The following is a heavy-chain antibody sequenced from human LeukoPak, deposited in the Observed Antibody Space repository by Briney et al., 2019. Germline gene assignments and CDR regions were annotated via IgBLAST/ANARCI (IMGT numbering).Heavy chain of an antibody. CDR1: GFTFSDYY. CDR2: ISSSSSYI. J-gene: IGHJ4*02. CDR3: ARDEVYGDYVVDY. V-gene: IGHV3-11*06. D-gene: IGHD4-17*01. Sequence: PGGSLRLSCAASGFTFSDYYMSWIRQAPGKGLEWVSSISSSSSYIYYADSVKGRFTISRDNAKNSLYLQMNSLRAEDTAVYYCARDEVYGDYVVDYWGQGTLVTVSS.